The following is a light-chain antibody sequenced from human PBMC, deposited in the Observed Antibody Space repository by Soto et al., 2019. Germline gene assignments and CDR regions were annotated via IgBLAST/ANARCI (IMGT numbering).Light chain of an antibody. Sequence: DIVMTQSPDSLAVSLGERAIINCKSSQSVLYSSNNKNYLAWYQQKPGQPPKLLIYWASTRESGVPDRFSASGSVTDFTLAISSLQAEDVAVYYCQQYYSTPDFGQGKRLESK. CDR2: WAS. CDR3: QQYYSTPD. J-gene: IGKJ5*01. V-gene: IGKV4-1*01. CDR1: QSVLYSSNNKNY.